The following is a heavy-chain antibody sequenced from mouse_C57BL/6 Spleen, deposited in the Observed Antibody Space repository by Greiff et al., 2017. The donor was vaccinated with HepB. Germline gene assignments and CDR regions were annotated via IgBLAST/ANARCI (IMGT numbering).Heavy chain of an antibody. Sequence: EVKLVESGGGLVKPGGSLKLSCAASGFTFSSYAMSWVRQTPEKRLEWVATISDGGSYTYYPDNVKGRFTISRDNAKNNLYLQMSHLKSEDTAMYYGARGDDYDPFAYWGQGTLVTVSA. J-gene: IGHJ3*01. CDR1: GFTFSSYA. CDR2: ISDGGSYT. D-gene: IGHD2-4*01. V-gene: IGHV5-4*03. CDR3: ARGDDYDPFAY.